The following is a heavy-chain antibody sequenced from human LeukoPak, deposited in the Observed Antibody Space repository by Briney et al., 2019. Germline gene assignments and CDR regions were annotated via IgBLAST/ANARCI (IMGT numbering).Heavy chain of an antibody. D-gene: IGHD3-10*01. CDR3: AKDQDPHSYGSGSYAPFDY. J-gene: IGHJ4*02. V-gene: IGHV3-23*01. Sequence: GGSLRLSCAASGFTVSNNYMAWVRQAPGKGLEWVSHISGSGGSTKYSGSVKGRFTISRDNSKNTLYLQINSLGADDTAVYYCAKDQDPHSYGSGSYAPFDYWGQGTLVTVSS. CDR2: ISGSGGST. CDR1: GFTVSNNY.